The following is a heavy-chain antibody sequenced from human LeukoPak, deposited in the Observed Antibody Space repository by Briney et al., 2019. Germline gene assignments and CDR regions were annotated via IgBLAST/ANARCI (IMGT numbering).Heavy chain of an antibody. V-gene: IGHV4-34*01. CDR1: GGSFSGYY. J-gene: IGHJ5*02. CDR3: ARGRRYGYGLSARAYNWFDP. Sequence: SETLSLTCAVYGGSFSGYYWSWIRQPPGKGLEWIGEINHSGSTNYNPSLKSRVTISVDTSKNQFSLKLSSVTAADTAVYYCARGRRYGYGLSARAYNWFDPWGQGTLVTVSS. D-gene: IGHD5-18*01. CDR2: INHSGST.